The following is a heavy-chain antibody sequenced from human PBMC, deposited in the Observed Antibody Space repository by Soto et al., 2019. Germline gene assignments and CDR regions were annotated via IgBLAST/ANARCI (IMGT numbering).Heavy chain of an antibody. CDR3: ARHRKYSSGWHFDY. Sequence: QVQLVESGGGVVQPGRSLRLSCAASGFTFSSYGMHWVRQAPGKGLEWVAVIWYDGSNKYYADSVKGRFTISRDNSKNTLYLQMNSLRAEDTAVYYCARHRKYSSGWHFDYWGQGTRVTVSS. D-gene: IGHD6-19*01. J-gene: IGHJ4*02. CDR2: IWYDGSNK. V-gene: IGHV3-33*01. CDR1: GFTFSSYG.